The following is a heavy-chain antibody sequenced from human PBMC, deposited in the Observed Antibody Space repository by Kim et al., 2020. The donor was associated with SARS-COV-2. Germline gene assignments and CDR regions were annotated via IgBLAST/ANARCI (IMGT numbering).Heavy chain of an antibody. D-gene: IGHD3-22*01. J-gene: IGHJ5*02. CDR2: IYYSGST. CDR1: GGSISSGGYY. V-gene: IGHV4-31*03. CDR3: ARRRGNYYDRAFDP. Sequence: SETLSLTCTVSGGSISSGGYYWSWIRQHPGKGLEWIGYIYYSGSTYYNPSLKSRVTISVDTSKNQFSLKLSSVTAADTAVYYCARRRGNYYDRAFDPWGQGTLVTVSS.